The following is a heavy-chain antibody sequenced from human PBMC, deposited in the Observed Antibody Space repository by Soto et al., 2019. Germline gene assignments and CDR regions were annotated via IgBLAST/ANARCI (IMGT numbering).Heavy chain of an antibody. CDR1: GFTFSSYG. Sequence: SGGSLRLSCAASGFTFSSYGMHWVRQAPGKGLEWVAVISYDGSNKYYADSVKGRFTISRDNSKNTLYLQMNSLRAEDTAVYYCAKDHDWNAYYFDYWGQGTLVTVSS. CDR2: ISYDGSNK. D-gene: IGHD1-1*01. J-gene: IGHJ4*02. CDR3: AKDHDWNAYYFDY. V-gene: IGHV3-30*18.